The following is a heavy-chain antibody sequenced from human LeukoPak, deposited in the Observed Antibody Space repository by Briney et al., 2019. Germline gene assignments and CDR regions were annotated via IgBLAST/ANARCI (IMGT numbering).Heavy chain of an antibody. Sequence: SETLSLTCAVYGGSFSGYYWSWIRQPPGKGLEWIGEINHSGSTYYNPSLKSRVTISVDTSKNQFSLKLSSVTAADTAVYYCARVSGITMIVVVNSDAFDIWGQGTMVTVSS. V-gene: IGHV4-34*01. D-gene: IGHD3-22*01. CDR2: INHSGST. J-gene: IGHJ3*02. CDR3: ARVSGITMIVVVNSDAFDI. CDR1: GGSFSGYY.